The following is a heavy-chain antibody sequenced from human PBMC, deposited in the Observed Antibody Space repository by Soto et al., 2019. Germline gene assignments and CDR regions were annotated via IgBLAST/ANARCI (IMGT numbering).Heavy chain of an antibody. J-gene: IGHJ4*02. CDR3: VRFGEPPQLDY. CDR2: ISYDGTNT. V-gene: IGHV3-30*14. Sequence: QVQLVESGGGVVRPGRSLRLSCAASGFTFSTYAMHWVRQAPGKGLEWVGLISYDGTNTYYADSVKGRFTISRDNSQNTLYLQMNSLRPNDTAVYSCVRFGEPPQLDYWCQGTLVTVSS. CDR1: GFTFSTYA. D-gene: IGHD3-10*01.